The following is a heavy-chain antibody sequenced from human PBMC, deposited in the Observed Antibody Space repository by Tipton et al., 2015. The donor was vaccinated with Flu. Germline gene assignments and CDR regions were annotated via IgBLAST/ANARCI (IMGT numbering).Heavy chain of an antibody. CDR2: ISAYNGNT. D-gene: IGHD6-13*01. CDR3: ARVGFDFLNREQQLDEYTRNYYYGMDV. V-gene: IGHV1-18*01. CDR1: GYTFTSYG. J-gene: IGHJ6*02. Sequence: QLVQSGAEVKKPGASVKVSCKASGYTFTSYGISWVRQAPGQGLEWMGWISAYNGNTNYAQKLQGRVTMTTDTSTSTAYMELRSLGSYDTAVYYCARVGFDFLNREQQLDEYTRNYYYGMDVWGQGTTVTVSS.